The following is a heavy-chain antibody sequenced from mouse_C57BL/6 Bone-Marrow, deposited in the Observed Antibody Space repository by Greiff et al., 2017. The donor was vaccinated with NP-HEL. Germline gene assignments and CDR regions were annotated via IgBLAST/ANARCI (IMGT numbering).Heavy chain of an antibody. V-gene: IGHV1-52*01. CDR3: ARFPAYYSNRYYFDY. Sequence: QVQLQQPGAELVRPGSSVKLSCKASGYTFTSYWMHWVKQRPIQGLEWIGNIDPSDSETHYNQKFKDKATLTVDKSSSTAYMQLSSLTSEDSAVYYCARFPAYYSNRYYFDYWGQGTTLTVSS. CDR2: IDPSDSET. J-gene: IGHJ2*01. CDR1: GYTFTSYW. D-gene: IGHD2-5*01.